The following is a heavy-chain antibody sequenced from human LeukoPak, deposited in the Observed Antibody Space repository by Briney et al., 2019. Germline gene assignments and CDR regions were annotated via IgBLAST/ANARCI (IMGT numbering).Heavy chain of an antibody. J-gene: IGHJ4*02. Sequence: GGSLRLSCAASGFTFTRNAMAWVRQAPGKGLEWVSGIDGGGGTTFYADSVKGRVTISRVQSTNTVYLQMNGLRADATAVYYCAKAHCSSTSCSRADNWGQGTLVTVSS. D-gene: IGHD2-2*01. CDR2: IDGGGGTT. CDR3: AKAHCSSTSCSRADN. V-gene: IGHV3-23*01. CDR1: GFTFTRNA.